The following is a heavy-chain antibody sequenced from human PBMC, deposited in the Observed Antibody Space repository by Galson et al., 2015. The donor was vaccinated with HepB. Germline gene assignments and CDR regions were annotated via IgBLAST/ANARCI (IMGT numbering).Heavy chain of an antibody. CDR1: GYTFTSYG. Sequence: SVKVSCKASGYTFTSYGISWVRQAPGQGLEWMGWISAYNGNTNYAQKLQGRVTMTTDTSTSTAYMELRSLRSDDTAVYYCAREGDGYNSREKPFDPWGQGTLVTVSS. J-gene: IGHJ5*02. CDR3: AREGDGYNSREKPFDP. D-gene: IGHD5-24*01. V-gene: IGHV1-18*01. CDR2: ISAYNGNT.